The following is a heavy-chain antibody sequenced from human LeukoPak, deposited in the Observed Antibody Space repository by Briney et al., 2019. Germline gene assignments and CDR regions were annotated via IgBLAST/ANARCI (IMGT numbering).Heavy chain of an antibody. D-gene: IGHD2-2*02. CDR3: AKGRGIYCSSTSCYSDIDY. Sequence: GGSLRLSCAASGFTFSSYGMHWVRQAPGKGLEWVSAISGSGGSTYYAGSVKGRFTISRDNSKNTLCLQMNSLRAEDTAVYYCAKGRGIYCSSTSCYSDIDYWGQGTLVTVSS. J-gene: IGHJ4*02. CDR2: ISGSGGST. V-gene: IGHV3-23*01. CDR1: GFTFSSYG.